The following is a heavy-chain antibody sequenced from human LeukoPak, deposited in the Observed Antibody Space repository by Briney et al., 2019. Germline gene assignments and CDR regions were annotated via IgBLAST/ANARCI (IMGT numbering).Heavy chain of an antibody. V-gene: IGHV4-30-4*01. CDR1: GGSIRSGDYY. J-gene: IGHJ5*02. CDR3: ASYSSSSSFFWFDP. Sequence: SETLSLTCTVSGGSIRSGDYYWSWIRQPPGKGLEWIGYIYYSGSTNYNPSLKSRVTISIDTSKNQFSLKLSSVTAADTAVYYCASYSSSSSFFWFDPWGQGTLVTVSS. D-gene: IGHD6-6*01. CDR2: IYYSGST.